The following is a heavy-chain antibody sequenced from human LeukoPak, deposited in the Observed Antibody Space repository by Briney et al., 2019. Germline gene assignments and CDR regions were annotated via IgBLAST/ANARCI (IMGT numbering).Heavy chain of an antibody. Sequence: GGSLRLSCAASGFTFSSYAMSWVRQAPGKGLEWVSAISGSGGSTYYADSVKGRFTISRDNAKNSLYLQMNSLRVEDTALYYCARRAPSHDFDDWGQGTLVTVSS. CDR1: GFTFSSYA. V-gene: IGHV3-23*01. CDR2: ISGSGGST. J-gene: IGHJ4*02. CDR3: ARRAPSHDFDD.